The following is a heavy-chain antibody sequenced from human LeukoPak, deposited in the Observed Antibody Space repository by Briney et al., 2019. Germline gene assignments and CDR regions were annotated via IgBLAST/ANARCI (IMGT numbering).Heavy chain of an antibody. CDR3: AGAGTTTISSFGLDY. J-gene: IGHJ4*02. CDR2: INPSGGST. CDR1: GYTFTSYY. D-gene: IGHD2/OR15-2a*01. Sequence: ASVKVSCKASGYTFTSYYMHWVRQAPGQGLEWMGIINPSGGSTSYAQKFQGRVTMTRDTSTSTVYMELSSLRSEDTAVYYCAGAGTTTISSFGLDYWGPGTLVTVSS. V-gene: IGHV1-46*01.